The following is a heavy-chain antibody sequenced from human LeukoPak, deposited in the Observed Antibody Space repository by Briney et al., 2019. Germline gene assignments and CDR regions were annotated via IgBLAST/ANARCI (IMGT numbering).Heavy chain of an antibody. D-gene: IGHD3-9*01. CDR2: IKQDGSEK. CDR3: ARVLRYPFVVAFDI. V-gene: IGHV3-7*04. CDR1: GFTFSSYW. J-gene: IGHJ3*02. Sequence: PGGSLRLSCAASGFTFSSYWMSWVRQAPGKGLEWVANIKQDGSEKHYVDSVKGRFTISRDNAKNSLYVQMNRLRAEDTAVYYCARVLRYPFVVAFDIWGQGTMVTVSS.